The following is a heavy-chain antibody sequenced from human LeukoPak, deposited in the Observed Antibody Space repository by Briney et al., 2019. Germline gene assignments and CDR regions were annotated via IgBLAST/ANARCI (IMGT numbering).Heavy chain of an antibody. D-gene: IGHD3-10*01. CDR1: GDTVSSYSAD. CDR3: ARGYIPSGFGY. J-gene: IGHJ4*02. V-gene: IGHV6-1*01. Sequence: SQTLSLTCAISGDTVSSYSADSNGIRQSPSRGLEWLGRTYYSSKWYNDYAVSVRSRITINPDTSKNQFSLQLNSVTPEDTAVYSCARGYIPSGFGYWGQGTLVTVSS. CDR2: TYYSSKWYN.